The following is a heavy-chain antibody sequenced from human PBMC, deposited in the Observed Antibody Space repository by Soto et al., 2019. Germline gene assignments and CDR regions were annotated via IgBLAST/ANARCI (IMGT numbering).Heavy chain of an antibody. V-gene: IGHV1-2*04. D-gene: IGHD3-22*01. CDR1: GYTITGYY. J-gene: IGHJ4*02. CDR3: ARFGGQYYDSSGYYYGLGY. CDR2: INPNSGGT. Sequence: ASVKVSCKASGYTITGYYMHWVRQATGQGLEWMGWINPNSGGTNYAQKFQGWVTMTRDTSISTAYMELSRLRSDDTAVYYCARFGGQYYDSSGYYYGLGYWGQGTLVTVFS.